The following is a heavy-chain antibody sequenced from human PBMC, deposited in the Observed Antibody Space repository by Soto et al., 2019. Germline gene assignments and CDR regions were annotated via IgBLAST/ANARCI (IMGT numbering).Heavy chain of an antibody. D-gene: IGHD3-22*01. CDR3: ARDEGYYHSGGFSAEYFQH. J-gene: IGHJ1*01. CDR1: GYSFMTYG. Sequence: QVQLVQSGAEVKKPGASVKVSCKASGYSFMTYGIAWVRQAPGQGLEWMGWISTLNGNTNYAQKLQGRVTMTRDTSTNTTYMELRSLRSDDTAVYYCARDEGYYHSGGFSAEYFQHWGQGTLVTVSS. CDR2: ISTLNGNT. V-gene: IGHV1-18*01.